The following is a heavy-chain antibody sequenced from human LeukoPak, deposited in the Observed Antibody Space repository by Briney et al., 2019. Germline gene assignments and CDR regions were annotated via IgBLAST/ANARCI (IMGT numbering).Heavy chain of an antibody. CDR2: IYCSGST. CDR3: ARVRKQQLVRVFLDWFDP. Sequence: SETLSLTCTVSGGSISSSSYSWGWIRQPPGKGLEWIGSIYCSGSTYYNPSLKSRVTISVDTSKNQFSLKLSSVTAADTAVYYCARVRKQQLVRVFLDWFDPWGQGTLVTVSS. V-gene: IGHV4-39*01. D-gene: IGHD6-13*01. CDR1: GGSISSSSYS. J-gene: IGHJ5*02.